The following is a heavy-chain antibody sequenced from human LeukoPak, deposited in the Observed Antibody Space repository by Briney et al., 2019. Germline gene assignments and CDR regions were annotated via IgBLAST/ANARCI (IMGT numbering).Heavy chain of an antibody. Sequence: SGWSLRLSCAASGFTFSSYSMNWVRQAPGKGLEWVSSISSISTYILYADSVKGRFTISRDNAKNSLYLQMNSLRAEDTAVYYCARFETTVVAPIDYWGQGTLVTVSS. J-gene: IGHJ4*02. CDR2: ISSISTYI. CDR3: ARFETTVVAPIDY. V-gene: IGHV3-21*01. CDR1: GFTFSSYS. D-gene: IGHD4-23*01.